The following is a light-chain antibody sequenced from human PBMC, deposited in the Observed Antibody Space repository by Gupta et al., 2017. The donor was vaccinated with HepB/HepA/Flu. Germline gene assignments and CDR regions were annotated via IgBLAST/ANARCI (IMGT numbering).Light chain of an antibody. V-gene: IGLV2-14*01. CDR2: AVS. Sequence: QSALTQPASVSGSPGQSITISCTGTSSDVSWYQQHPGKAPKLMIYAVSNRPARVSYRFSGSKSGDTASLTISGLQAEDEADYYCSSFTGTSSLAVFGGGTKVTVL. CDR1: SSDV. CDR3: SSFTGTSSLAV. J-gene: IGLJ2*01.